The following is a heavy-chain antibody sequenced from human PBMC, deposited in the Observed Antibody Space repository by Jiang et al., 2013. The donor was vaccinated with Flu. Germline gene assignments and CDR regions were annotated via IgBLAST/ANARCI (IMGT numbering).Heavy chain of an antibody. CDR1: GYTFTSYY. CDR2: INPSGGST. CDR3: ARGDYDSSGQLLSTYLSAFDI. V-gene: IGHV1-46*01. Sequence: SGAEVKKPGASVKVSCKASGYTFTSYYMHWVRQAPGQGLEWMGIINPSGGSTSYAQKFQGRVTMTRDTSTSTVYMELSSLRSEDTAVYYCARGDYDSSGQLLSTYLSAFDIWGQGTMVTVSS. J-gene: IGHJ3*02. D-gene: IGHD3-22*01.